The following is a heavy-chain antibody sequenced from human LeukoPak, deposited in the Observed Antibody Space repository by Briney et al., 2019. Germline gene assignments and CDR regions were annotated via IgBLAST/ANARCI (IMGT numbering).Heavy chain of an antibody. Sequence: PSETLSLTCTVAGGSISSSSYYWGWIRQPPGQGLEWIGSIYYSGSTYYNPSLKSRVTISVDTSKNQFSLKLSSVTAADTAVYYCARVLLWFGEYKIDYWGQGTLVTVSS. CDR3: ARVLLWFGEYKIDY. V-gene: IGHV4-39*01. CDR1: GGSISSSSYY. CDR2: IYYSGST. J-gene: IGHJ4*02. D-gene: IGHD3-10*01.